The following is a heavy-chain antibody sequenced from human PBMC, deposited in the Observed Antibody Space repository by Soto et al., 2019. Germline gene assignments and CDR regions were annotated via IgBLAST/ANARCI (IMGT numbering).Heavy chain of an antibody. V-gene: IGHV3-23*01. D-gene: IGHD2-2*01. CDR3: AKDSSSVPAAFDY. CDR2: FSGSGGTT. Sequence: LRLSCAASGFTFSSYAMSWVRQAPGKGLEWVSTFSGSGGTTYYADSVKGRFTISRDNSKNTLYLQMNSLRAEDTAVFYCAKDSSSVPAAFDYWGQGALVTV. J-gene: IGHJ4*02. CDR1: GFTFSSYA.